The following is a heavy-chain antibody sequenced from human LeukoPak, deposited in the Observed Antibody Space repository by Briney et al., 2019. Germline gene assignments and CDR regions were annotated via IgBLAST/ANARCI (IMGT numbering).Heavy chain of an antibody. CDR2: ISYDGSNK. CDR1: GFTFSSSG. J-gene: IGHJ5*02. CDR3: ARAGGSGSYYSWFDP. D-gene: IGHD3-10*01. V-gene: IGHV3-30*03. Sequence: GRSLRLSCAASGFTFSSSGMHWVRQAPGKGLEWVAVISYDGSNKFYADSVKGRFTVSRDNSKNTLYLQMNSLRAEDTAVYYCARAGGSGSYYSWFDPWGQGTLVTVSS.